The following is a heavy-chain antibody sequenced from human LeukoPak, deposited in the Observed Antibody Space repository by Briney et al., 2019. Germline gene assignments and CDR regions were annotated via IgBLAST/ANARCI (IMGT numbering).Heavy chain of an antibody. Sequence: SETLSLTCAVHGGSFSGYYWSWIRQPPGKGLEWIGEINHSGSTNYNPSLKSRVTISVDTSKNQFSLKLSSVTAADTAVYYCGRSGPYSSSWYREGIWFDPWGQGTLVTVSS. V-gene: IGHV4-34*01. CDR3: GRSGPYSSSWYREGIWFDP. J-gene: IGHJ5*02. D-gene: IGHD6-13*01. CDR2: INHSGST. CDR1: GGSFSGYY.